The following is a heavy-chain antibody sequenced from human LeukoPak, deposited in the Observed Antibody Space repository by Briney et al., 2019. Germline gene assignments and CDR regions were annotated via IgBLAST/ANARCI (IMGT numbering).Heavy chain of an antibody. D-gene: IGHD5-24*01. CDR3: TRRCKDAYTLYCFDY. Sequence: SETLPLTCTVSGGSINSYYWSWIRQPPGKGLEWIGHMYYSGGTNYNPSLKSRVTISVDTSKNQFSLKLISVPAADTAVYYCTRRCKDAYTLYCFDYWGQGTLVTVSS. J-gene: IGHJ4*02. CDR2: MYYSGGT. CDR1: GGSINSYY. V-gene: IGHV4-59*01.